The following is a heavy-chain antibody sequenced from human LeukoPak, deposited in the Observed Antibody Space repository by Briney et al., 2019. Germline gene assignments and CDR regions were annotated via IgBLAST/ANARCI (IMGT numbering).Heavy chain of an antibody. D-gene: IGHD3-9*01. CDR2: ISSSSTTT. CDR1: GFTFSNYD. V-gene: IGHV3-48*01. CDR3: AKGTERYSKNFDY. J-gene: IGHJ4*02. Sequence: GGSLRLSCAASGFTFSNYDMNWVRQAPGKGLEWVSYISSSSTTTYYADSVKGRFTISRDNSKNTLYLQMNSLRVEDTAVYYCAKGTERYSKNFDYWGQGILVSVSS.